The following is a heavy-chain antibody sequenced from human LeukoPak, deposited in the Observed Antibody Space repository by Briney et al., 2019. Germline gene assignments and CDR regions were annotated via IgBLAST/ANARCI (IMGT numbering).Heavy chain of an antibody. CDR1: GYTFTSYA. CDR2: INPNSGGT. CDR3: ARGTPGSYLGY. J-gene: IGHJ4*02. V-gene: IGHV1-2*04. Sequence: GASVKVSCKASGYTFTSYAMHWVRQAPGQRLEWMGWINPNSGGTNYAQKFKGWVTLTRDTSINTTYMELSRLASDVTAVYFCARGTPGSYLGYWGQGTLVTVSS. D-gene: IGHD3-16*02.